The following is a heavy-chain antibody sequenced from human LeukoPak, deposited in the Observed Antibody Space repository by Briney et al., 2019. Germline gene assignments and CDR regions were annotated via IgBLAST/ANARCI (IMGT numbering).Heavy chain of an antibody. J-gene: IGHJ4*02. CDR2: ISYDGSNK. CDR1: GFTFSRYG. V-gene: IGHV3-30*18. Sequence: GGSLRLSCAASGFTFSRYGMHWVRQAPGKGLEWVAVISYDGSNKYYADSVKGRFTISRDNSKNTLYLQMNSLRAEDTAVYHCAKGSYYDSSDSGYWGQGTLVTVSS. CDR3: AKGSYYDSSDSGY. D-gene: IGHD3-22*01.